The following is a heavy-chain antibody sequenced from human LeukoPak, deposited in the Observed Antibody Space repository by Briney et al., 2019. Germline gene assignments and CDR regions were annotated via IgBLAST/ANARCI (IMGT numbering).Heavy chain of an antibody. CDR2: ISSSGSTI. CDR1: GFTFSGYA. CDR3: ARVMRVFGVVIQNPYYYYMDV. Sequence: GGSLRLSCAASGFTFSGYAMNWVRQAPGKGLEWVSYISSSGSTIQYADSVKGRFTISRDNAKNSLYLQMNSLRAEDTAVYYCARVMRVFGVVIQNPYYYYMDVWGKGTTVTVSS. V-gene: IGHV3-48*04. D-gene: IGHD3-3*01. J-gene: IGHJ6*03.